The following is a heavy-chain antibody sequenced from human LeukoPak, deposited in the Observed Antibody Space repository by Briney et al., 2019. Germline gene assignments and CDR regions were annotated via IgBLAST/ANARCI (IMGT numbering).Heavy chain of an antibody. D-gene: IGHD3-10*01. CDR2: IRYDGSNK. V-gene: IGHV3-30*02. J-gene: IGHJ4*02. Sequence: GGSLRLSCAASGFTFSSYGMHWVRQAPGKGLEWVAFIRYDGSNKYYADSVKGRFTISRDNSKNTLYLQMNSLRAEDTAVYYCAKGKTYYYGSGTLLDYWGQGTLVTVSS. CDR3: AKGKTYYYGSGTLLDY. CDR1: GFTFSSYG.